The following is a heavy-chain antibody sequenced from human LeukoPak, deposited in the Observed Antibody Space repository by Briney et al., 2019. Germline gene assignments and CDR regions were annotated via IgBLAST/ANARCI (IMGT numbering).Heavy chain of an antibody. Sequence: ASVKVSCKASGYTFTSYGISWVRQAPGQGLEWMGWISAYNGNTNHAQKLQGRVTMTTDTSTSTAYMELRSLRSDDTAVYYCARDVYDFWSGYYTWYFDYWGQGTLVTVSS. J-gene: IGHJ4*02. CDR3: ARDVYDFWSGYYTWYFDY. CDR1: GYTFTSYG. V-gene: IGHV1-18*01. CDR2: ISAYNGNT. D-gene: IGHD3-3*01.